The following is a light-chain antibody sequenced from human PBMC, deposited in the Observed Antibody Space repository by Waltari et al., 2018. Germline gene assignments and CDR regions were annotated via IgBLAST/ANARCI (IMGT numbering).Light chain of an antibody. Sequence: QSALTQTATVSGSPGQSITISCTGTSSDVGNYNLVSWYQQHPGKAPKLIIYDVNNRPSGVSNRFSGAKSGNTASLTISGLQAADEADYYCCSYAGSSISVFGGGTRLTVL. V-gene: IGLV2-23*02. CDR1: SSDVGNYNL. CDR2: DVN. J-gene: IGLJ3*02. CDR3: CSYAGSSISV.